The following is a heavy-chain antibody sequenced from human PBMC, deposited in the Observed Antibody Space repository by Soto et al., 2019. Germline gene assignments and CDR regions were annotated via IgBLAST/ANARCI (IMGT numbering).Heavy chain of an antibody. Sequence: LSLTCTVSGGSISSYYWSWIRQPPGKGLEWIGYIYYSGSTNYNPSLKSRVTISVDTSKNQFSLKLSSVTAADTAVYYCAGNGIAAAGTVYWGQGTLVTVSS. J-gene: IGHJ4*02. CDR1: GGSISSYY. D-gene: IGHD6-13*01. V-gene: IGHV4-59*01. CDR2: IYYSGST. CDR3: AGNGIAAAGTVY.